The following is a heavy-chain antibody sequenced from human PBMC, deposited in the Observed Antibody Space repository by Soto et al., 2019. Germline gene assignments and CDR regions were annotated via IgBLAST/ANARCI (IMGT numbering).Heavy chain of an antibody. V-gene: IGHV3-23*01. J-gene: IGHJ5*02. D-gene: IGHD3-16*01. CDR2: IGGDGGKT. CDR3: AKKVMTADGLTWFDP. Sequence: EVQLLESGGGLIQPGGSLRLSCAASGFTFSNYAMAWVRQAPGKGLEWVSIIGGDGGKTYYADSVKGRFSISRDNSKNTLYLQMNSLRAEDTAVYYCAKKVMTADGLTWFDPWGQGTLVTVSS. CDR1: GFTFSNYA.